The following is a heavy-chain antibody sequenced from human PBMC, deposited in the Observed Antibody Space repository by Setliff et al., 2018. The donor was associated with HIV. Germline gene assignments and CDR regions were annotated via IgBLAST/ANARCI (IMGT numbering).Heavy chain of an antibody. J-gene: IGHJ4*02. D-gene: IGHD5-12*01. CDR1: GASISGSDYY. CDR3: ARIVATITCYDY. CDR2: IYYSGSA. V-gene: IGHV4-39*07. Sequence: SETLSLTCSVFGASISGSDYYWGWIRQLPEKGLEWIGSIYYSGSAYHNPSLKSRVAMSVDTAKKQFSLKLSSVTAADTAVYYCARIVATITCYDYWGQGTLVTAPQ.